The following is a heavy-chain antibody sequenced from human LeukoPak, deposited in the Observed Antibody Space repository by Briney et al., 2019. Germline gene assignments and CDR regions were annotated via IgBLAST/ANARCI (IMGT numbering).Heavy chain of an antibody. CDR1: GFTFSSSA. D-gene: IGHD3-22*01. V-gene: IGHV3-23*01. Sequence: TGGSLRLSCIASGFTFSSSAMSWVRQAPGKGLEWVSAISGSGGSTYYADSVKGRFTISRDNSKNTLYLQMNSLRAEDTAVYYCARLEVYYYDSSGYHDYWGQGTLVTVSS. J-gene: IGHJ4*02. CDR3: ARLEVYYYDSSGYHDY. CDR2: ISGSGGST.